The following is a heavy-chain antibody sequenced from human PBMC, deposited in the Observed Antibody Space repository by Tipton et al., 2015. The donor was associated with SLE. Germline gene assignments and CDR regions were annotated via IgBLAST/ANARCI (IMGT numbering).Heavy chain of an antibody. D-gene: IGHD3-9*01. Sequence: TLSLTCTVSGGSVSSSSKYWAWIRQPPGKGLEWIGSIYYTGTTTYYNSFLKSRVTMSVDTSKNHFSLTLSSVTAADTAVYFCARDRNILYLSASTEVDAFDIWGQGTTVIVSS. V-gene: IGHV4-39*07. CDR2: IYYTGTTT. CDR3: ARDRNILYLSASTEVDAFDI. J-gene: IGHJ3*02. CDR1: GGSVSSSSKY.